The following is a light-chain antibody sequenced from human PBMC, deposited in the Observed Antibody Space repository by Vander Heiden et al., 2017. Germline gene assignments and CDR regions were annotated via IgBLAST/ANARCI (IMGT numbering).Light chain of an antibody. J-gene: IGLJ3*02. Sequence: QSVLTQPPSVSGAPGQSVTLSCTGSSSNIGAHYDVHWYQQFPGAAPKLLIYSNRNRASGVPDRFSGSKFGASAALAITGLQAEDEADYYCQSYDSSRSVWVFGGGTKLTVL. CDR2: SNR. V-gene: IGLV1-40*01. CDR3: QSYDSSRSVWV. CDR1: SSNIGAHYD.